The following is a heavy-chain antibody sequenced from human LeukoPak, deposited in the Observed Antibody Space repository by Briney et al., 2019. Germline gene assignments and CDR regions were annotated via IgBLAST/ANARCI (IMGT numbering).Heavy chain of an antibody. Sequence: PGGSLRLSCAASGFTFSSYAMSWVRQAPGKGLEWVSAISGSGGSTYYADSVKGRFTISRDNSKNTLYLQMNSLRAEDTAVYYCAKVPTYDYGDYAFLPYFDYWGQGTLVTVSS. CDR1: GFTFSSYA. V-gene: IGHV3-23*01. CDR2: ISGSGGST. J-gene: IGHJ4*02. D-gene: IGHD4-17*01. CDR3: AKVPTYDYGDYAFLPYFDY.